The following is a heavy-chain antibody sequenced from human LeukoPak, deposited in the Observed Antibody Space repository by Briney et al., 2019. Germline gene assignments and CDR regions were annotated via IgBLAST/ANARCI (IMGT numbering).Heavy chain of an antibody. J-gene: IGHJ6*02. CDR1: GGSISSYY. Sequence: PSETLSLTCTVSGGSISSYYWSWIRQPPGKGLVWIGYIYYSGSTNYNPSLKSRVTISVDTSKNQFSLKLSSVTAADTAVYYCARHMVNYYYHGMDVWGQGTTVTVSS. CDR2: IYYSGST. CDR3: ARHMVNYYYHGMDV. V-gene: IGHV4-59*08. D-gene: IGHD5-18*01.